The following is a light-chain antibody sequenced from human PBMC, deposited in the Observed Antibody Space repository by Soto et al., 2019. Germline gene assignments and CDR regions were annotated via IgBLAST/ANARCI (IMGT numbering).Light chain of an antibody. CDR3: QQYGGSPWA. CDR1: QSVTSNY. Sequence: EIVLTQSPGTLSLSPGERATLSCRASQSVTSNYLAWYQHKPGQAPRVLIYGASSRATGIPDRFSGSGSGTDFTLTISRLEPEDFAVYYCQQYGGSPWAFGQGTKVEIK. CDR2: GAS. V-gene: IGKV3-20*01. J-gene: IGKJ1*01.